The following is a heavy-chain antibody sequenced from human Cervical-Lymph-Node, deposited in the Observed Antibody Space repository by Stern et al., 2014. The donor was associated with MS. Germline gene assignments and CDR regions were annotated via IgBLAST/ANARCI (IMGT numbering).Heavy chain of an antibody. J-gene: IGHJ4*02. CDR2: LSDDGTNI. Sequence: MQLVESGGGVVQPGRSLRLSCAASGFSLNSYGMHWVRQAPGKGLEWVAALSDDGTNIFYGDSVKGRFTISRDTSKNTLYLQMNSLRTDDTATYYCAKERRTIFGVLIYYFDDWGQGTLVTVSS. D-gene: IGHD3-3*01. CDR3: AKERRTIFGVLIYYFDD. CDR1: GFSLNSYG. V-gene: IGHV3-30*18.